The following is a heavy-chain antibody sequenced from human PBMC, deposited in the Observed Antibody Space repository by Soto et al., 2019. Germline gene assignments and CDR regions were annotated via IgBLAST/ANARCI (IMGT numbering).Heavy chain of an antibody. CDR1: GFTFSSYS. D-gene: IGHD6-6*01. Sequence: LGLSCAASGFTFSSYSMNWVRQAPGKGLEWVSYISRSSSTIYYADSVKGRFTISGDNAKNSLYLQMTSLRDEETAVYYCARPEPSSSSYGMDVCGQGTTFTISS. CDR3: ARPEPSSSSYGMDV. CDR2: ISRSSSTI. J-gene: IGHJ6*02. V-gene: IGHV3-48*02.